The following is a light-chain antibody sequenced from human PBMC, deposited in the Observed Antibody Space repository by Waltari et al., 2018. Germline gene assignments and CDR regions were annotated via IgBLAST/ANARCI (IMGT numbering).Light chain of an antibody. J-gene: IGKJ4*01. CDR1: QSVHNY. V-gene: IGKV3-11*01. CDR3: QQRRSWPLT. CDR2: DTS. Sequence: VLTQSPATLSLSPGETATLPCRASQSVHNYLAWYQQKPGQAPRLLIFDTSNRATGIPARFSGSGFGTDFSLTISSLEPEDSAVYYCQQRRSWPLTFGGGTKVEIK.